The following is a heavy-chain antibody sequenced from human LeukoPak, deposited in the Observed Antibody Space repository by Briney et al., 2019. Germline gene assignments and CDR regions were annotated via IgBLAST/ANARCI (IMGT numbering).Heavy chain of an antibody. CDR3: AKDIYYYDSSGYYLTTYGMDV. Sequence: GGSLILSCAASGFTFDDYAMHWVRQAPGKGLEWVSLISGDGGSTYYADSVKGRFTISRDNSKNSLYLQMNSLRTEDTALYYCAKDIYYYDSSGYYLTTYGMDVWGQGTTVTVSS. CDR2: ISGDGGST. D-gene: IGHD3-22*01. CDR1: GFTFDDYA. J-gene: IGHJ6*02. V-gene: IGHV3-43*02.